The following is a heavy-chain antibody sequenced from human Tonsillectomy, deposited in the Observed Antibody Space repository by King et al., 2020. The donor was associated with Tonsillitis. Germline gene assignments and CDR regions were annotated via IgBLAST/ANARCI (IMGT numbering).Heavy chain of an antibody. V-gene: IGHV3-33*01. Sequence: VQLVESGGGVVQPGRSLRLSCAASGFTFSSYGMHWVRQAPGKGLEWVAVIWYDGSNKYYADSVKGRFTISRDNSKNTLYLQMNSLRAEDTAVYYCARDPPYSSSWGGFLRGGFDHWGQGTLVTVSS. CDR3: ARDPPYSSSWGGFLRGGFDH. CDR2: IWYDGSNK. D-gene: IGHD6-13*01. CDR1: GFTFSSYG. J-gene: IGHJ4*02.